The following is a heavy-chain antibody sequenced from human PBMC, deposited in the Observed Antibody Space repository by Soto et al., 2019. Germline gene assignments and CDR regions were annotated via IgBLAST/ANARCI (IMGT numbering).Heavy chain of an antibody. CDR3: ANSYDSSGYPFDY. D-gene: IGHD3-22*01. J-gene: IGHJ4*02. Sequence: GGSLRLSCAASGFTFSSYAMSWVRQAPGKGLEWDSAISGSGGSTYYADSVKGRFTISRDNPKNTLYLQMNSLRAEDTAVYYCANSYDSSGYPFDYWGQGTLVTVSS. CDR1: GFTFSSYA. CDR2: ISGSGGST. V-gene: IGHV3-23*01.